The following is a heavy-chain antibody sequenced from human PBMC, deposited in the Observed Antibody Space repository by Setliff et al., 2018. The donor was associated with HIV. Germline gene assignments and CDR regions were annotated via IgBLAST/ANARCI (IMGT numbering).Heavy chain of an antibody. J-gene: IGHJ4*02. CDR3: RVGETAVDDLVYFDY. D-gene: IGHD5-18*01. Sequence: SETLSLTCAVYGGSFSGYYWSWIRQPPGKGLEWIGEINHSGSTNYNPSLKGRVTISGDTSKNPFSLKLSSVTVADTAVYYCRVGETAVDDLVYFDYWGQGTLVTVSS. V-gene: IGHV4-34*01. CDR2: INHSGST. CDR1: GGSFSGYY.